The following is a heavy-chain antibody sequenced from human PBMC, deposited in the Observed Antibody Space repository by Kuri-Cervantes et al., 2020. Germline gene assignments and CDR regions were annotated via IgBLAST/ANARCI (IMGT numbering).Heavy chain of an antibody. CDR2: IYYSGST. CDR1: GGSISSSSYY. Sequence: SETLSLTCTVSGGSISSSSYYWGWIRQPPGKGLEWIGSIYYSGSTYYNPSLKSRVTISVDTSKNQFSLNLRSVTAADTAVNYCGGNPSGNYIQWGQGTLVTVSS. D-gene: IGHD3-10*01. J-gene: IGHJ4*02. V-gene: IGHV4-39*07. CDR3: GGNPSGNYIQ.